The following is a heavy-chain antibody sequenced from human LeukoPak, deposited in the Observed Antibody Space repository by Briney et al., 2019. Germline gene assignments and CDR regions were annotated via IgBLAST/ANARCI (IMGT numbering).Heavy chain of an antibody. V-gene: IGHV3-21*01. CDR1: GFTFSSYS. CDR2: ISSDSIYI. D-gene: IGHD6-13*01. J-gene: IGHJ4*02. Sequence: GGSLRLFCAASGFTFSSYSMNWVRQAPGKGLEWVSSISSDSIYIYYADSVKGRFTSSRDNAKNSLYLQMNSLRAEDTAVYYCARGSSSYDCWGQGTLLTVSS. CDR3: ARGSSSYDC.